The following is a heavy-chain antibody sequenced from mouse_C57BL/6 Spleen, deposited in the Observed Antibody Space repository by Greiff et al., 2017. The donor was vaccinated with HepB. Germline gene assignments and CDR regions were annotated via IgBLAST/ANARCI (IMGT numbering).Heavy chain of an antibody. Sequence: VQLPQPGAELVRPGSSVKLSCQASGYPFTSYWMDWVKQRPGQGLEWIGNIYPSDSETHYNQKFKDKATLTVDKSSSTAYMQLSSLTSEDSAVYYCAREENYYGSSPLAYCGQGTLVIVSA. CDR1: GYPFTSYW. J-gene: IGHJ3*01. CDR3: AREENYYGSSPLAY. V-gene: IGHV1-61*01. CDR2: IYPSDSET. D-gene: IGHD1-1*01.